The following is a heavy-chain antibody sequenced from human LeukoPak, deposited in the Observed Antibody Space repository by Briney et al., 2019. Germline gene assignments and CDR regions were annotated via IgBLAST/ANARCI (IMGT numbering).Heavy chain of an antibody. CDR1: GYTFTSYA. CDR3: AREWYYDSSGSEGFDP. V-gene: IGHV1-3*01. Sequence: ASVKVSCKASGYTFTSYAMHWVRQAPGQRLEWMGWINAGNGNTKYSQKFQGRVTITRDTSASTAYMELSSLRSEDTAVYYCAREWYYDSSGSEGFDPWGQGTLVTVSS. D-gene: IGHD3-22*01. J-gene: IGHJ5*02. CDR2: INAGNGNT.